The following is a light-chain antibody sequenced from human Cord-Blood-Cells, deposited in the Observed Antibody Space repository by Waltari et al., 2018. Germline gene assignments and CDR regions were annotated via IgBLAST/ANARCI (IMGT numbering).Light chain of an antibody. CDR2: DGS. V-gene: IGLV2-23*01. CDR1: SSDVRFYNL. J-gene: IGLJ3*02. CDR3: CSYAGSSTWV. Sequence: QSALTHPASASGSPGQSITLSCTGTSSDVRFYNLVSWYQQHPCKAPKLMIDDGSKRPSGVSNRFSGSKSGKTASLTTSGLQAEDEADYYCCSYAGSSTWVFGGGTKLTVL.